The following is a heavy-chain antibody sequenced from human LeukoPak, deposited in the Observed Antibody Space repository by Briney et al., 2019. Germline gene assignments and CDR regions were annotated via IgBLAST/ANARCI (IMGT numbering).Heavy chain of an antibody. CDR1: GVSISSSNSY. CDR2: IYYSGNT. D-gene: IGHD6-19*01. J-gene: IGHJ4*02. CDR3: AREKVAVAGTGLDY. Sequence: SETLSLTCTVSGVSISSSNSYWGWIRQPPGKGLEWIGSIYYSGNTYYNASLKSQVSISIDTSKNQFSLKLSSVTAADTAVYYCAREKVAVAGTGLDYWGQGTLVTVSS. V-gene: IGHV4-39*07.